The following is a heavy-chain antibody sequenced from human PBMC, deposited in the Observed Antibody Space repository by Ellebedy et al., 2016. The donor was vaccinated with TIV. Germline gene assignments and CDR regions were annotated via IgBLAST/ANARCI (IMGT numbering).Heavy chain of an antibody. J-gene: IGHJ5*01. D-gene: IGHD1-7*01. CDR1: GGSITNYY. V-gene: IGHV4-59*01. CDR2: INYSGRT. Sequence: MPSETLSLTCTVSGGSITNYYWSWIRQPPGKGLEWIGSINYSGRTNYNPSLKRLVTISVDTSKMQFSLKMSPVTAADTAVYFCARVPPSTTGTTSWCDSWGQGTLVTVSS. CDR3: ARVPPSTTGTTSWCDS.